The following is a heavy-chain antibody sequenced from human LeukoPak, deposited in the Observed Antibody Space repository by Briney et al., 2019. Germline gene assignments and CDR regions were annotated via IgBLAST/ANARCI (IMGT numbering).Heavy chain of an antibody. D-gene: IGHD3-22*01. CDR1: GGSFSGYY. CDR2: INHSGST. Sequence: PSETLSLTCAVYGGSFSGYYWSWIRQPPGKGLEWIGEINHSGSTNYNPSLKSRVTISVGTSKNQFSLKLSSVTAADTAVYYCAREGYYYDSSGYYNWGQGTLVTVSS. J-gene: IGHJ4*02. V-gene: IGHV4-34*01. CDR3: AREGYYYDSSGYYN.